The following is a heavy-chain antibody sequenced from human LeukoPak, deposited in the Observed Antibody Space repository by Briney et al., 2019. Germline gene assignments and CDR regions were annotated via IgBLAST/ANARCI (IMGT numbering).Heavy chain of an antibody. CDR3: AKYDSGNGSFDY. V-gene: IGHV3-53*01. Sequence: GGSLRLSCAASGFTFSSYSMNWVRQAPGKGLEWVSVIYSGGTTYYADSVKGRFTISRDNSKNTPYLQMNSLRAEDTAVYYCAKYDSGNGSFDYWGQGTLVTVSS. CDR2: IYSGGTT. D-gene: IGHD3-16*01. CDR1: GFTFSSYS. J-gene: IGHJ4*02.